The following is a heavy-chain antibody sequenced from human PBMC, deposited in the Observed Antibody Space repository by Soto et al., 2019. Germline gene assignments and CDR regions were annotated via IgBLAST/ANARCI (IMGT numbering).Heavy chain of an antibody. CDR2: ISAYNGNT. Sequence: ASVKVSCKASGYTFTSYGISWVRQAPGQGLEWMGWISAYNGNTNYAQKLQGRVTMTTDTSTSTAYMELRSLRSDDTAVYYCARDGRWNDEDYYYGMDVWGQGTTVTVSS. D-gene: IGHD1-1*01. V-gene: IGHV1-18*01. CDR3: ARDGRWNDEDYYYGMDV. J-gene: IGHJ6*02. CDR1: GYTFTSYG.